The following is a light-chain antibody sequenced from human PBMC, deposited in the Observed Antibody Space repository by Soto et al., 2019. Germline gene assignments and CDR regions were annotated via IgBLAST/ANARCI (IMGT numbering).Light chain of an antibody. J-gene: IGKJ1*01. CDR3: QHYNDWPPTWT. CDR1: QSVSSK. CDR2: GAS. Sequence: EIVMTQSPATLSVSPRERATLSCRASQSVSSKLAWYQQKPGQAPRVLIYGASTRATGIPARFSGSGSGTEFTLNISSLQSEDFAVYYCQHYNDWPPTWTFGQGTRVEIK. V-gene: IGKV3-15*01.